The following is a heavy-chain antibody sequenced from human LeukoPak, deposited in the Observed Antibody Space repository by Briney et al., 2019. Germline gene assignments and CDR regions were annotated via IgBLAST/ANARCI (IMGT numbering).Heavy chain of an antibody. CDR1: GGSISSGGYY. Sequence: SETLSLTCTVSGGSISSGGYYWSWIRQPPGKGLEWIGYIYYSGSTNYNPSLKSRVTISVDTSKNQFSLKLSSVTAADTAVYYCARQGKKGLWLGELMYRDNWFDPWGQGTLVTVSS. D-gene: IGHD3-10*01. V-gene: IGHV4-61*08. J-gene: IGHJ5*02. CDR2: IYYSGST. CDR3: ARQGKKGLWLGELMYRDNWFDP.